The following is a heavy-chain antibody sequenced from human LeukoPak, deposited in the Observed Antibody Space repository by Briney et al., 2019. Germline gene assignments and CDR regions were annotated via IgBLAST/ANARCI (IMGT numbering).Heavy chain of an antibody. D-gene: IGHD6-13*01. Sequence: SETLSLTCAVYGGSFSGYYWSWIRQVPGKGLEWIGEINHSGSTNYNPSLKSRVTISVDTSKNQFSLKLSSVTAADTAVYYCARGIPDSSSWAPGFDPWGQGTLVTVSS. V-gene: IGHV4-34*01. J-gene: IGHJ5*02. CDR2: INHSGST. CDR1: GGSFSGYY. CDR3: ARGIPDSSSWAPGFDP.